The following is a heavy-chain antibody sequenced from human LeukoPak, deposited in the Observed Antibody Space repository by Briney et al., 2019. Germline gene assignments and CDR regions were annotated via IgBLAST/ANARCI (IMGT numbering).Heavy chain of an antibody. CDR1: GGTFSSYA. D-gene: IGHD1-26*01. V-gene: IGHV1-69*13. CDR3: AREGSGSRRVYYYGMDV. J-gene: IGHJ6*02. Sequence: SVKVSCKGSGGTFSSYAISWVRQAPGQGLEWMGGIIPIFGTANYAQKFQGRVTITADESTSTAYMELSSLRSGDTAVYYCAREGSGSRRVYYYGMDVWGQGTTVTVSS. CDR2: IIPIFGTA.